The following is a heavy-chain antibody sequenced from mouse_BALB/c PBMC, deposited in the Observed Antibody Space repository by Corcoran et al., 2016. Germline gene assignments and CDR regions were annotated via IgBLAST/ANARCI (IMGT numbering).Heavy chain of an antibody. J-gene: IGHJ2*01. V-gene: IGHV14-3*02. CDR1: GFNIKDTY. D-gene: IGHD2-1*01. CDR2: IDPANGSI. CDR3: GRSREGNYVIY. Sequence: VQLRQSGAELVKPGASVKLSCTASGFNIKDTYMHWVKQRPEQGLEWIGRIDPANGSIKSDPKFQGKATMTADTSSNTVYLQLSSLTSEATAVYYCGRSREGNYVIYWGQGTTLTVSS.